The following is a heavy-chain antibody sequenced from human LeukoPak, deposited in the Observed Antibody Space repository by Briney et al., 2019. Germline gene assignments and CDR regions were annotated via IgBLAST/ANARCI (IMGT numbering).Heavy chain of an antibody. CDR1: GFTFSDYY. D-gene: IGHD3-22*01. CDR2: ISNSGSAM. Sequence: GGSLRLSCAASGFTFSDYYKNWLRQAPGRGLEWVSYISNSGSAMYYADSVKGRFTISRDNAKNSLYLQMNSLRAEDTAVYYCASDSSGYFGPWGQGTLVTVSS. V-gene: IGHV3-11*01. J-gene: IGHJ5*02. CDR3: ASDSSGYFGP.